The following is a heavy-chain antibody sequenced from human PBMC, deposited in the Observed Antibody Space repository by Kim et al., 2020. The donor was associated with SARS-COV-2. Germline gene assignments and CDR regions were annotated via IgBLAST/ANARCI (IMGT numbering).Heavy chain of an antibody. CDR1: GGSISSGGYY. CDR3: AREGRVTGPTQA. J-gene: IGHJ5*02. CDR2: IYNSGST. Sequence: SETLSLTCTVSGGSISSGGYYWSWIRQHPGGGLVWIVYIYNSGSTYSNPTLKSRVAISVATTKNQFSLKLSSVTAADTAVYYCAREGRVTGPTQALGQVT. D-gene: IGHD2-21*02. V-gene: IGHV4-31*03.